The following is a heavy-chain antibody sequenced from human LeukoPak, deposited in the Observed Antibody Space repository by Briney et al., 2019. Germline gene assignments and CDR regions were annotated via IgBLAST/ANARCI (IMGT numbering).Heavy chain of an antibody. D-gene: IGHD5-24*01. CDR2: IRYDGSNK. J-gene: IGHJ4*02. V-gene: IGHV3-30*02. Sequence: PGGSLRLSCAASGFTFSSYGMHWVRQAPHKGLEWVSFIRYDGSNKYYADSVKGRFTISRDNSKNTLYLQMNSLRAEDTAVYVSFAGRMATRYRGQGALVSVSS. CDR3: FAGRMATRY. CDR1: GFTFSSYG.